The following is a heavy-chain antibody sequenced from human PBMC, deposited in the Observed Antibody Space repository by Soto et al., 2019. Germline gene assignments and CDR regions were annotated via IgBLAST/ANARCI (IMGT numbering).Heavy chain of an antibody. J-gene: IGHJ4*02. Sequence: QVQLQQWGAGLLKPSETLSLTCAVYGGSFSGYYWSWIRQPPGKGLEWIGGINHSGSTNYTPSLKSRVTISVDTSKNQFSLKLSSVTAADTAVYYCARGYSGYDKLYYFDYWGQGTLVTVSS. CDR3: ARGYSGYDKLYYFDY. CDR2: INHSGST. CDR1: GGSFSGYY. V-gene: IGHV4-34*01. D-gene: IGHD5-12*01.